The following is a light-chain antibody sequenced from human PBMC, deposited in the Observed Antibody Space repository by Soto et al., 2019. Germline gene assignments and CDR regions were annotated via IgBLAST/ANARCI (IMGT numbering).Light chain of an antibody. V-gene: IGKV1-5*01. CDR3: QQYNSYSWK. J-gene: IGKJ1*01. Sequence: DIQLTQSPSFLSASVGDRVTITCRASQAISSYLAWYQQKPGKPPKLLIYDASSLESGVPSRFSGSGSGTEFTLTISSLQPDDFATYYCQQYNSYSWKFGQGT. CDR2: DAS. CDR1: QAISSY.